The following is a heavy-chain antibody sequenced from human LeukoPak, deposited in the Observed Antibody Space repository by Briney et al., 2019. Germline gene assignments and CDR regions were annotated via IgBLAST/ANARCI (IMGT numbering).Heavy chain of an antibody. J-gene: IGHJ3*02. CDR2: IIPILGIA. CDR1: GGTFSSYT. Sequence: SLKVSCKASGGTFSSYTISWVRQAPGQGLEWMGRIIPILGIANYAQKFQGRVTITADKSTSTAYMELSSLRSEDTAVYYCATRSDYCSSTSCARDAFDIWGQGTMVTVSS. V-gene: IGHV1-69*02. D-gene: IGHD2-2*01. CDR3: ATRSDYCSSTSCARDAFDI.